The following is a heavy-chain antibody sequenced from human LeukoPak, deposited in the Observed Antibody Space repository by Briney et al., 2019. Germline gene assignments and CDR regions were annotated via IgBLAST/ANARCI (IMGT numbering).Heavy chain of an antibody. J-gene: IGHJ6*03. CDR3: ARARAYYDLWSGSYYYYIDV. CDR1: GYTFTSYD. V-gene: IGHV1-8*03. Sequence: ASVKLSCKASGYTFTSYDINWVRQATGQGLEWMGWMNPNSGNTGYAQKFQGRVTITRNTSISNAYMQLSSLRSEDTAVYYCARARAYYDLWSGSYYYYIDVWGKGTTVTVSS. D-gene: IGHD3-3*01. CDR2: MNPNSGNT.